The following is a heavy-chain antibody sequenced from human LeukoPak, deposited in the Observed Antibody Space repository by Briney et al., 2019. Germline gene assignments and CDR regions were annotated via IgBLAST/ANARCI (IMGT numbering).Heavy chain of an antibody. CDR3: ARDLDWLLFDY. CDR2: VKYDGSAT. D-gene: IGHD3-9*01. CDR1: GFTFSAYW. V-gene: IGHV3-74*01. J-gene: IGHJ4*02. Sequence: GGSLRLSCAASGFTFSAYWMHWVRQAPGKGLVWVSRVKYDGSATTYADSVKGRFTISRDNAKNILYLQMNSLRVEDTAVYYCARDLDWLLFDYWGQGTLVTVSS.